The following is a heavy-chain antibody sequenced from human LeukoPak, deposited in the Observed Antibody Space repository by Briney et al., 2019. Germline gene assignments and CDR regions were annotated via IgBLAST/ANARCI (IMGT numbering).Heavy chain of an antibody. Sequence: GGSLRLSCAASGFTFSDYYMSWIRQAPGKGLEWVSYISSSGSTTYYADSVKGRFTISRDNAKNSLYLQMNSLRAEDTAVYYCARGKEPVAGSLSHFDYWGQGTLVTVSS. V-gene: IGHV3-11*04. CDR2: ISSSGSTT. J-gene: IGHJ4*02. D-gene: IGHD6-19*01. CDR1: GFTFSDYY. CDR3: ARGKEPVAGSLSHFDY.